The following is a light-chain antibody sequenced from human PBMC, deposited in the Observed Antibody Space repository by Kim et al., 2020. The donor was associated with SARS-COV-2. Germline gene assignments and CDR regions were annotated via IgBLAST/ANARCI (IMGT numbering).Light chain of an antibody. CDR3: NSRDSNDNVV. J-gene: IGLJ2*01. V-gene: IGLV3-19*01. CDR2: GKN. Sequence: SSELTQDPAVSVALGQTVRTTSQGDSLRSYYATRYQQKPGQAPILVIYGKNNRPSGIPDRFSGSSSGNTASLTITGTQAGDEADYYCNSRDSNDNVVFGGGTKLTVL. CDR1: SLRSYY.